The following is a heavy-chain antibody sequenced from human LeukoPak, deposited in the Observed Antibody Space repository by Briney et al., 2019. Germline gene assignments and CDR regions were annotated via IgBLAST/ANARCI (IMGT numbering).Heavy chain of an antibody. Sequence: SETLSLTCAVYGGSFSGYYWSWIRQPPGKGLEWIGYIYYSGSTNYNPSLKSRVTISVDTSKNQFSLKLSSVTAADTAVYYCARATVTTRVDYWGQGTLVTVSS. J-gene: IGHJ4*02. D-gene: IGHD4-17*01. V-gene: IGHV4-59*01. CDR3: ARATVTTRVDY. CDR2: IYYSGST. CDR1: GGSFSGYY.